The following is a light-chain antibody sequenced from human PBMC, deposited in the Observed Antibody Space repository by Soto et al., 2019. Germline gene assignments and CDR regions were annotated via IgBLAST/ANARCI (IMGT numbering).Light chain of an antibody. V-gene: IGKV3-20*01. CDR2: GAS. CDR3: HQYGNSPWT. CDR1: QSGFSTY. J-gene: IGKJ1*01. Sequence: EIMLTQSPGTLSLSPGERATLSCRASQSGFSTYLAWFQQKPGQPPRLLIYGASSRATGVPDRFSGGGSGTDFTLTISRLEPADFAVYYCHQYGNSPWTLGQGTKVEI.